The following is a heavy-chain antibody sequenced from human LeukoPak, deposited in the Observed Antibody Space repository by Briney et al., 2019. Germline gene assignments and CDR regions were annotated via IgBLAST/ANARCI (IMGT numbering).Heavy chain of an antibody. CDR1: GGSISSYY. CDR3: ARFPYFEGFDY. Sequence: SETLSLTCTVSGGSISSYYWSWIRQPPGKGLEWIGYIYYSGSTNYNPSLKSRVTISVDTSKNQFSLKLSSVTAADTAVYFCARFPYFEGFDYWGQGTQVIVSS. D-gene: IGHD3-9*01. J-gene: IGHJ4*02. CDR2: IYYSGST. V-gene: IGHV4-59*01.